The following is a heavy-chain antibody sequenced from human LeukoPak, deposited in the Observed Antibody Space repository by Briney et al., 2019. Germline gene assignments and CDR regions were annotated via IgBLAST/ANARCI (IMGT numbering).Heavy chain of an antibody. CDR1: DTSISTYY. D-gene: IGHD4-17*01. CDR3: ARGRPDYGDPLDY. J-gene: IGHJ4*02. Sequence: SETLSLTCSVSDTSISTYYWSWIRQPAGKGLEWIGHIYTTGTTNYNPSLKSRVTISVDTSKNQFSLKLSSVTAADTAVYYCARGRPDYGDPLDYWGQGTLVTVSS. CDR2: IYTTGTT. V-gene: IGHV4-4*07.